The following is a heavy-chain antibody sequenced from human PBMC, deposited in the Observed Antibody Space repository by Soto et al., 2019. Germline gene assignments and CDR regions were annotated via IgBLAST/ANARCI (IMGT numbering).Heavy chain of an antibody. Sequence: SETLSLTCTVFGGSFSSSSHYWGWIRQPPGKGLEWLGTMFYFGSTYYNPSLKSRVTISVDTSKNQFSLKLSSVTAADTAVYYCATGSGTHIDYWGQGTLVTVSS. V-gene: IGHV4-39*07. CDR2: MFYFGST. J-gene: IGHJ4*02. CDR3: ATGSGTHIDY. CDR1: GGSFSSSSHY.